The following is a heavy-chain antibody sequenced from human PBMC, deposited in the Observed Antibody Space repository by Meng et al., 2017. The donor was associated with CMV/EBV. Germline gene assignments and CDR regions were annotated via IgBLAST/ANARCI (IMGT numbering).Heavy chain of an antibody. V-gene: IGHV3-66*02. J-gene: IGHJ5*02. D-gene: IGHD3-10*01. CDR3: ARERERGLRLLWSRGGWFDP. Sequence: GESLKISCAASGFTVSSNYMSWVRQAPGKGLEWVSVIYSGGSTYYADSVKGRFTISRDNSKNTLYLQLNSLRAEDTAVYYCARERERGLRLLWSRGGWFDPWGQGTLVTVSS. CDR1: GFTVSSNY. CDR2: IYSGGST.